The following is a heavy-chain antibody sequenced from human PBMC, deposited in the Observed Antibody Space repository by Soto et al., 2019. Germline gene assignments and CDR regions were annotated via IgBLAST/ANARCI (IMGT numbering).Heavy chain of an antibody. D-gene: IGHD5-12*01. J-gene: IGHJ3*02. Sequence: HGESLKISCKGSGYNFTNIWTGRMRQIPGKGLEWFRIIYPDDSDTRYSSSFQGQVTLSADKSLSTAYLQWCSLKATDTAMYYFARGYSSPADNGFDIWRQRQMVVVSS. CDR1: GYNFTNIW. CDR2: IYPDDSDT. CDR3: ARGYSSPADNGFDI. V-gene: IGHV5-51*01.